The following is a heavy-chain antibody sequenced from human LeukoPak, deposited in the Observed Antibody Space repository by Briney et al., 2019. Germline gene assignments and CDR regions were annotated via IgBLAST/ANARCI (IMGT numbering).Heavy chain of an antibody. CDR1: GFTFSGCA. V-gene: IGHV3-23*01. J-gene: IGHJ4*02. D-gene: IGHD3-9*01. Sequence: GGSLRLSCAASGFTFSGCAMSWVRQAPGKGLEWVSAIRGSGGTTYYADSVKGRFTISRDNSMITLYLQMNSLRAEDTTVYYCAKGLYDWLSDADYWGQGTLVTVSS. CDR2: IRGSGGTT. CDR3: AKGLYDWLSDADY.